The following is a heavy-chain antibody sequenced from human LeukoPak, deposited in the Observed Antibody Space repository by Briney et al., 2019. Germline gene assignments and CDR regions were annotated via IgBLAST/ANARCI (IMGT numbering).Heavy chain of an antibody. CDR3: TREGSSWYYFGY. CDR2: IRSKGYGGTT. CDR1: GFAFSDYA. D-gene: IGHD6-13*01. V-gene: IGHV3-49*04. Sequence: GGPLRLSCTASGFAFSDYAMSWGRQAPGKGREWGGFIRSKGYGGTTEYAAYVKGRFTISRDDSKSIAYLQMNSLKTEDTAVYYCTREGSSWYYFGYWGQGTLVTVSS. J-gene: IGHJ4*02.